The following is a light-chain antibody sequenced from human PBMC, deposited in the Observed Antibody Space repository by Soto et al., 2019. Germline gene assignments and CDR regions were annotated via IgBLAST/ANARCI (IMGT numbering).Light chain of an antibody. Sequence: QSVLTQPASVSGSPGQPITISCTGTSIDVGANNYVSWYQHHPCKAPKLLIYEVSNRPSGVSSRFSGSKSGNTASLTISGLQAEDEADYYCSSYINSITFVVFGGGTKVTVL. CDR1: SIDVGANNY. CDR3: SSYINSITFVV. V-gene: IGLV2-14*01. CDR2: EVS. J-gene: IGLJ2*01.